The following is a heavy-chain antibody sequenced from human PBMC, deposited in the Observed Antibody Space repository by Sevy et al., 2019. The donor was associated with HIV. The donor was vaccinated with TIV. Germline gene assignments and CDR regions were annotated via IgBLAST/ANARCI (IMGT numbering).Heavy chain of an antibody. Sequence: GESLKISCAASGFTFSNYAMSWVRQTPGKGLEWVSAINGSAHRTYYTDSVKGRFTISRDNSKNMLFLQMNSLRAEDTAVYYCVKEVSEYSYSDYWGQGTLVTVSS. J-gene: IGHJ4*02. V-gene: IGHV3-23*01. CDR3: VKEVSEYSYSDY. CDR2: INGSAHRT. D-gene: IGHD5-18*01. CDR1: GFTFSNYA.